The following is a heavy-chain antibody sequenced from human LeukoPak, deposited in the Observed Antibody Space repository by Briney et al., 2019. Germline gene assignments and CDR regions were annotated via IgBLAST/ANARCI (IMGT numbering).Heavy chain of an antibody. V-gene: IGHV4-4*07. CDR2: IYTSGST. CDR3: ARDPYCSGGSCYSFFDY. D-gene: IGHD2-15*01. J-gene: IGHJ4*02. Sequence: SETLSLTCTVSGGSISSYYWSWIRQPAGKGLEWIGRIYTSGSTNYNPSLKSRVTMSVDTSKNQFSLKLSSVTAADPAVYYCARDPYCSGGSCYSFFDYWGQGTLVTVSS. CDR1: GGSISSYY.